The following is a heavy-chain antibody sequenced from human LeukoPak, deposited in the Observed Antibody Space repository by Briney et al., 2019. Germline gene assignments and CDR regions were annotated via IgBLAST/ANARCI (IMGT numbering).Heavy chain of an antibody. CDR3: AKLIVGATRNFYY. D-gene: IGHD1-26*01. Sequence: PGGSLRLSCAASGFTFCSYAMSWVRQAPGKGLEWVPAISGSGGSTYYADSVKGRFTISRDNPKNTLYLQMNSLRAEDTAVYYCAKLIVGATRNFYYWGQGTLVTVSS. CDR1: GFTFCSYA. V-gene: IGHV3-23*01. CDR2: ISGSGGST. J-gene: IGHJ4*02.